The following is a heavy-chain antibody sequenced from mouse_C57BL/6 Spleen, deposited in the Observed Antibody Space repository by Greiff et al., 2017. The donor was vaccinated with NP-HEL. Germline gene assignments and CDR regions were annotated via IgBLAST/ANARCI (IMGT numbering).Heavy chain of an antibody. CDR3: ARGGAHRDYAMDY. D-gene: IGHD2-14*01. V-gene: IGHV1-52*01. CDR1: GYTFTSYW. CDR2: IDPSDSET. Sequence: QVQLKQPGAELVRPGSSVKLSCKASGYTFTSYWMHWVKQRPIQGLEWIGNIDPSDSETHYNQKFKDKATLTVDKSSSTAYMQLSSLTSEDSAVYYCARGGAHRDYAMDYWGQGTSVTVSS. J-gene: IGHJ4*01.